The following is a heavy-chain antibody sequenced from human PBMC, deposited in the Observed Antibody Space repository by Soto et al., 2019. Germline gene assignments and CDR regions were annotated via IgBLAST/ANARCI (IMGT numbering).Heavy chain of an antibody. CDR3: ARVGHYGSGSYYNYDAFDI. D-gene: IGHD3-10*01. V-gene: IGHV1-2*04. CDR2: INPNSGGT. Sequence: ASVKVSCKASGYTFTGYYMHWVRQAPGQGLEWMGWINPNSGGTNYAQKFQGWVTMTRDTSISTAYMELSRLRSDDTAVYYCARVGHYGSGSYYNYDAFDIWGQGTMVTVSS. J-gene: IGHJ3*02. CDR1: GYTFTGYY.